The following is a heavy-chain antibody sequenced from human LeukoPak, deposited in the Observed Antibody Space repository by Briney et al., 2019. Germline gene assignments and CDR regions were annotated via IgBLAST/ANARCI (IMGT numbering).Heavy chain of an antibody. V-gene: IGHV3-30*18. D-gene: IGHD4-17*01. CDR3: AKRPSDYGDYVSYFDY. Sequence: GGSLRLSCAASGFSFISYGMHWVRQAPGKGLEWVGVISDDGRSKDYADSVKGRFAISRDNSKDTLYLQMNSLRDEDTAVYYCAKRPSDYGDYVSYFDYWGQGTPVTVSS. CDR1: GFSFISYG. CDR2: ISDDGRSK. J-gene: IGHJ4*02.